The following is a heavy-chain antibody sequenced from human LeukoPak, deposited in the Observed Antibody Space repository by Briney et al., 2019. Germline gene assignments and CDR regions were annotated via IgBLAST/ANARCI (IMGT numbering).Heavy chain of an antibody. D-gene: IGHD2-15*01. J-gene: IGHJ5*02. CDR3: ARATSYRYCSGGSCYGWFDP. V-gene: IGHV1-8*02. CDR1: GYTFTSYG. CDR2: MNPNSGNT. Sequence: GASVKVSCKASGYTFTSYGISWVRQAPGQGLEWMGWMNPNSGNTGYAQKFQGRVTMTRNTSISTAYMELSSLRSEDTAVYYCARATSYRYCSGGSCYGWFDPWGQGTLVTVSS.